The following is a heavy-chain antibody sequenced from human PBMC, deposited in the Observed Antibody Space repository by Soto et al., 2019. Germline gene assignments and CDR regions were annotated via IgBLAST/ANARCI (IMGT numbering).Heavy chain of an antibody. CDR1: GGSISSSSYY. CDR2: IHYSGST. V-gene: IGHV4-39*01. Sequence: SETLSLTCTVSGGSISSSSYYWGWIRQPPGKGLEWIGSIHYSGSTYYNPSLKSRVTISVDTSKNQFSLKLSSVTAADTAVYYCARHEFVNDYGDYFFHYWGQGTLVTVSS. J-gene: IGHJ4*02. D-gene: IGHD4-17*01. CDR3: ARHEFVNDYGDYFFHY.